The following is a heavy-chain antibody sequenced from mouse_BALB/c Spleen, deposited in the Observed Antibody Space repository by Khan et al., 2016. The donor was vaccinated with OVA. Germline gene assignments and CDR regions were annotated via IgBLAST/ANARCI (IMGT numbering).Heavy chain of an antibody. Sequence: VQLKQSGAELVKSGATDKLSCTAPGLNVKDTHMHWLKQWPEQGLKWIDRIDPPNGNTKYDPKFQGMASIPAATPSDSACLTLSRLTSDDTAGYYCRRLPSKWGQGTTLTVCS. CDR1: GLNVKDTH. CDR3: RRLPSK. CDR2: IDPPNGNT. V-gene: IGHV14-3*02. J-gene: IGHJ2*01.